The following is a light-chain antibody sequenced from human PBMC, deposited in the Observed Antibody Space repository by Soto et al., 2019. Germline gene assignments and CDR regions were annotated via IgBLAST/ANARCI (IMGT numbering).Light chain of an antibody. CDR1: QSVDNN. J-gene: IGKJ5*01. CDR2: GAS. Sequence: EIVMTQSPVTLSASPGESATLSCRASQSVDNNVAWYQQKPGQAPRLLIYGASSRATGIPDRFSGSGSGTDFTLTISRLEPEDFAVFYCQQYGSSITFGQGTRLEI. V-gene: IGKV3-20*01. CDR3: QQYGSSIT.